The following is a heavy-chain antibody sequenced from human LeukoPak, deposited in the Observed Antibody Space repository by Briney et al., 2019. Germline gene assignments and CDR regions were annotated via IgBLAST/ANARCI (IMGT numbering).Heavy chain of an antibody. D-gene: IGHD4-11*01. J-gene: IGHJ6*03. CDR1: GGSISSYY. CDR3: ARGGYSNYIFNYYYYYMDV. V-gene: IGHV4-59*01. Sequence: SETLSLTCTVSGGSISSYYWSWIRQPPGKGLEWIGYLYYSGSTYYNPSLKSRVTISVDTSKNQFSLKLSSVTAADTAVYYCARGGYSNYIFNYYYYYMDVWGKGTTVTVSS. CDR2: LYYSGST.